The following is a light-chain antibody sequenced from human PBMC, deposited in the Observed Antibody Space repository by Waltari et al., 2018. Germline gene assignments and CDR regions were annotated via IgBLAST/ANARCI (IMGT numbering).Light chain of an antibody. J-gene: IGLJ3*02. CDR3: ETWDSDIRV. CDR1: SRHSTYI. CDR2: LERSGAY. V-gene: IGLV4-60*03. Sequence: QPVLTQSSYASAFLGSSVPLTCTLSSRHSTYIIAWHQQQPGKAPRFLMKLERSGAYNKGSGVPDRFSGSSSGADRYLTISNLQSEDEAEYYCETWDSDIRVFGGGTKLTVL.